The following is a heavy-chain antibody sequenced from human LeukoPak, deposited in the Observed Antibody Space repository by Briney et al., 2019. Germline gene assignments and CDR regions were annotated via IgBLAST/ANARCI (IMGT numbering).Heavy chain of an antibody. J-gene: IGHJ5*02. CDR1: GFTFSSYG. V-gene: IGHV3-33*01. CDR2: IWYDGSNK. CDR3: ARGRRIVAVPAAYNWFDP. D-gene: IGHD2-2*01. Sequence: PGGSLRLSCAASGFTFSSYGMHWVRQAPGKGLEWVAVIWYDGSNKYYADSVKGRFTISRDNSKNTLYLQMNSLRAEDTAVYYCARGRRIVAVPAAYNWFDPWGQGTLVTVSS.